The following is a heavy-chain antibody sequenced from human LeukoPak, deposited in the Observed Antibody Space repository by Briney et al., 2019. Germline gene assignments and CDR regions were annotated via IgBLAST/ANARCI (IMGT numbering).Heavy chain of an antibody. J-gene: IGHJ4*02. CDR3: AKVSWCYDLWGGSPTDSDY. V-gene: IGHV3-30*18. CDR1: GFTFRKSG. Sequence: GGSLRLSCAASGFTFRKSGMHWIRQAPGKGLEWVAVISYDESNQYYADSVKGRFIISRDNSKNTLFLQMNSLRVEDTAVYYCAKVSWCYDLWGGSPTDSDYWGQGVLVAVSS. D-gene: IGHD3-3*01. CDR2: ISYDESNQ.